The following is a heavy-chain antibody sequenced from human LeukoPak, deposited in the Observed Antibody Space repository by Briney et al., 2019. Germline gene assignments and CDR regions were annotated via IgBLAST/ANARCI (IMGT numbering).Heavy chain of an antibody. CDR1: GFTFDDYA. J-gene: IGHJ4*02. V-gene: IGHV3-9*01. CDR3: AKAGGATGFDY. D-gene: IGHD1-26*01. Sequence: PGGSLRLSCAASGFTFDDYAMHWVRHAPGKGLEWVSGISWNSGSIGYADSVKGRFTISRDNAKNSLYLQMNSLRAEDTALYYCAKAGGATGFDYWGQGTLVTVSS. CDR2: ISWNSGSI.